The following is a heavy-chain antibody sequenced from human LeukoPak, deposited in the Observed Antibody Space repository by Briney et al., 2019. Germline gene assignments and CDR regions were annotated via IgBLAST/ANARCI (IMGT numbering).Heavy chain of an antibody. Sequence: SETLSLTCTVSGGSISSSSYYWGWIRQPPGKGLEWIGSIYYSGSTYYNPSLKSRVTISVDTSKNQFSLKLSSVTATDTAVYYCARRSDYYDSSGYYYPTFNYWGQGTLVTVSS. D-gene: IGHD3-22*01. CDR3: ARRSDYYDSSGYYYPTFNY. CDR1: GGSISSSSYY. CDR2: IYYSGST. J-gene: IGHJ4*02. V-gene: IGHV4-39*01.